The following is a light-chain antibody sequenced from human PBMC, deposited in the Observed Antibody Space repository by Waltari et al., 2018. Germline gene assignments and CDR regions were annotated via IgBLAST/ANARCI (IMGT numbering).Light chain of an antibody. V-gene: IGKV3-15*01. CDR3: QQYKNWPLT. CDR1: QRVSPN. CDR2: GAS. Sequence: EIVLTQSPAPLSVSPGETATLSRRSSQRVSPNLAWDQQKPGQTPRLLISGASTRATGIPARFSGSWSGTEFTLTISSLQSEDFAVYYCQQYKNWPLTFGGGTKVEIK. J-gene: IGKJ4*01.